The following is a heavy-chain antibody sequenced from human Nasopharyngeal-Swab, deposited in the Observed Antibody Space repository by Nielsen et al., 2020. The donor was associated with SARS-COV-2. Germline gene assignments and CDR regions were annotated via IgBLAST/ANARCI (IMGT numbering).Heavy chain of an antibody. Sequence: GRQTPGQGLEGMGGFDPEGGETINAQKIQGRVTMTEDTSTDTAYMELSSLRSEDTAVYYCATVHAWGGYRHNFDYWGQGTLVTVSS. J-gene: IGHJ4*02. CDR3: ATVHAWGGYRHNFDY. CDR2: FDPEGGET. V-gene: IGHV1-24*01. D-gene: IGHD5-12*01.